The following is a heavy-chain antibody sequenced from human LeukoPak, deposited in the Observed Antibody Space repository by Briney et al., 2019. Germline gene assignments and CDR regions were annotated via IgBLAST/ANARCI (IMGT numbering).Heavy chain of an antibody. CDR2: ISSGSSYI. D-gene: IGHD6-13*01. J-gene: IGHJ3*02. CDR1: GFTFSSYS. Sequence: PGGSLRLSCAASGFTFSSYSMNWVRQAPGKGLEWVSSISSGSSYIYYADSVKGRFTISRDNSKNTLYLQMNSLRAEDTAVYYCAKDMYSESRFSAFDIWGQGTMVTVSS. V-gene: IGHV3-21*01. CDR3: AKDMYSESRFSAFDI.